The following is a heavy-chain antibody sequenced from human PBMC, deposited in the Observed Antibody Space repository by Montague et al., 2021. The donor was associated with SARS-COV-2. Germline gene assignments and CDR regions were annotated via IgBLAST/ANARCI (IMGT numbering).Heavy chain of an antibody. J-gene: IGHJ5*02. D-gene: IGHD3-16*02. CDR3: ARELIMITFGGVISHCFDP. V-gene: IGHV4-39*07. CDR1: GGSISSSSYY. Sequence: SETLSLTCTVSGGSISSSSYYWGWIRQPPGKGLEWIGSIYYSGSTYYNPSLKSRVTISVDTSKNQFSLKLSSVTAADTAVYCCARELIMITFGGVISHCFDPWGQGTLVTVSS. CDR2: IYYSGST.